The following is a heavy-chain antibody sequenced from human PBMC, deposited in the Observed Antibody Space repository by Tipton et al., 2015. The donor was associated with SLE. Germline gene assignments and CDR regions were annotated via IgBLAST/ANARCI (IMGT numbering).Heavy chain of an antibody. V-gene: IGHV4-59*12. CDR3: AREPRSGYHDY. CDR1: GGSISSYY. CDR2: IYYSGST. J-gene: IGHJ4*02. D-gene: IGHD3-3*01. Sequence: TLSLTCTVSGGSISSYYWSWIRQPPGKGLEWIGYIYYSGSTIHNPSLKSRVTMSVDTSKNQFSLKLSSVTAADTAVYYCAREPRSGYHDYWGQGTPVIVSS.